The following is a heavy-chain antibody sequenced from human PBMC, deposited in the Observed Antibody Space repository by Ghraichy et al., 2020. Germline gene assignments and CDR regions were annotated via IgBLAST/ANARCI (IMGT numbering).Heavy chain of an antibody. CDR2: INPNSGGT. V-gene: IGHV1-2*04. CDR1: GYTFTGYY. Sequence: ASVKVSCKASGYTFTGYYMHWVRQAPGQGLEWMGWINPNSGGTNYAQKFQGWVTMTRDTSISTAYMELSRLRSDDTAVYYCAIAAGNGPLIDAFDIWGQGTMVTVSS. J-gene: IGHJ3*02. D-gene: IGHD6-13*01. CDR3: AIAAGNGPLIDAFDI.